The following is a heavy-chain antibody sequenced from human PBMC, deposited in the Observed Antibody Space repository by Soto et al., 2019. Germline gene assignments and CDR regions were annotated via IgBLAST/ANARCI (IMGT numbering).Heavy chain of an antibody. CDR1: GFTFSTYS. V-gene: IGHV3-21*01. D-gene: IGHD6-6*01. Sequence: EVQLVESGGGLVKPGGSLRLSCAASGFTFSTYSMNWVRQAPGKGLEWVSSIISSSSYYADSVKGRFPISRDNAKNSLYLQMNSLRAEDTAVYYCAREYTSSSGRAFDIWGQGTTVTVSS. J-gene: IGHJ3*02. CDR3: AREYTSSSGRAFDI. CDR2: IISSSS.